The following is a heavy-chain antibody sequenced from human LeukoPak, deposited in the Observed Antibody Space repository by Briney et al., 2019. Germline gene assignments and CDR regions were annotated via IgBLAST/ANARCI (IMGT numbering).Heavy chain of an antibody. CDR3: ARDSSRVLWFGELFTAGHYGMDV. V-gene: IGHV1-2*04. J-gene: IGHJ6*02. Sequence: ASVKVSCKASGYTFTGYYMHWVRQAPGQGLEWMGWINPNSGGTNYPHKFQRWVTMNRDTSIRTAYMGLSRLRSDDPAVYYCARDSSRVLWFGELFTAGHYGMDVWGQGTTVTVSS. D-gene: IGHD3-10*01. CDR2: INPNSGGT. CDR1: GYTFTGYY.